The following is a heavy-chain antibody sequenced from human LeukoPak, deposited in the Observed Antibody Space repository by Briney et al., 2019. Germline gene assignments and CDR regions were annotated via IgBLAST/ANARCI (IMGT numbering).Heavy chain of an antibody. CDR1: GFTFSSYV. CDR2: ISSNRDNT. V-gene: IGHV3-64D*06. Sequence: GGSLRLSCSVSGFTFSSYVMHWVRQAPGKGLEYVSAISSNRDNTYYADSVKGRFTIFRDNSKNTLYLQMSSLRADDTAVYYCVRGTRYWGQGTLVTVSS. CDR3: VRGTRY. J-gene: IGHJ4*02.